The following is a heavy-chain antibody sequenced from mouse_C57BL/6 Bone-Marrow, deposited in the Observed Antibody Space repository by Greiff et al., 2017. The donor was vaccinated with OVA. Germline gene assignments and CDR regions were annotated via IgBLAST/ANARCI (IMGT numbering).Heavy chain of an antibody. J-gene: IGHJ2*01. CDR3: TKGGWLSQTFDY. D-gene: IGHD2-3*01. V-gene: IGHV1-5*01. CDR1: GYTFTSYW. CDR2: IYPGNSDT. Sequence: EVQLQQSGTVLARPGASVKMSCKTSGYTFTSYWMHWVKQRPGQGLEWIGAIYPGNSDTSYNQKFKGKAKLTAVTSASTAYMELSSLTNEDSAVYYCTKGGWLSQTFDYWGQGTTLTVSS.